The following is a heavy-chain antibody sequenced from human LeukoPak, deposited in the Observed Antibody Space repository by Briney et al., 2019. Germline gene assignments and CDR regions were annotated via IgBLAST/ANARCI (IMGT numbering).Heavy chain of an antibody. V-gene: IGHV3-48*01. J-gene: IGHJ4*02. CDR3: ARLPAYCSSTSCYYDY. CDR1: GFNFSTYS. CDR2: ISRSSSTI. D-gene: IGHD2-2*01. Sequence: HPGGSLRLSCAASGFNFSTYSMNWVRQAPGRGLEWVSYISRSSSTIDYTDSVKGRFTISRDNAKNSLYLQMNTLRVEDTAVYYCARLPAYCSSTSCYYDYWGQGTLVTVSS.